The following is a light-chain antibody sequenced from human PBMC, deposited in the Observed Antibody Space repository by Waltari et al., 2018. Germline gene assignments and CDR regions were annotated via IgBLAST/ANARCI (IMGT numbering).Light chain of an antibody. CDR3: QHYSNYPMT. Sequence: DIQMTQSPSSLSASVGDRVTITCRASRGINNWIAWYQQKPGQAPKSLIYYASTLESGVPSRFSGSGSGTDFTLTISSLQPEDSATYYCQHYSNYPMTFGQGTRLEIK. CDR1: RGINNW. CDR2: YAS. J-gene: IGKJ5*01. V-gene: IGKV1D-16*01.